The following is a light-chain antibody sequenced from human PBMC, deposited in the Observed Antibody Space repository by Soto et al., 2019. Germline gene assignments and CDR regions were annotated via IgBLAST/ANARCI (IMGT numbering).Light chain of an antibody. V-gene: IGKV3-20*01. Sequence: EIVLTQSPGTLSLSPGERATLSCRASQSVSSSYLAWYQQKPGQAPRLLIYGASSRATGIPDRFSGSGSGTDFTLTISRLEPGDCAVYYCQQYGSSPYTFGRGTKLEIK. CDR2: GAS. CDR1: QSVSSSY. J-gene: IGKJ2*01. CDR3: QQYGSSPYT.